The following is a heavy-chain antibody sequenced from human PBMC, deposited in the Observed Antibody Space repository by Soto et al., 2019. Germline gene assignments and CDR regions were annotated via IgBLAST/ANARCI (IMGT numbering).Heavy chain of an antibody. V-gene: IGHV5-51*01. CDR2: IYPGDSDA. J-gene: IGHJ4*02. CDR1: GYTFTSYW. Sequence: GESLKISCKASGYTFTSYWIGWVRQMPGKGLEWVGFIYPGDSDARYSPSFEGQVTISVDNAINTAYLRWNSLKASDTATYYCARQPDYNILTGYLYYFDYWGQGTPVTVSS. CDR3: ARQPDYNILTGYLYYFDY. D-gene: IGHD3-9*01.